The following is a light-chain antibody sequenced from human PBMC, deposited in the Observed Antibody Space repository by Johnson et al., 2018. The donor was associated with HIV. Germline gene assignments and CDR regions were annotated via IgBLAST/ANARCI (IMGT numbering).Light chain of an antibody. J-gene: IGLJ1*01. CDR1: SSNIGNNY. Sequence: QAVLTQPPSVSAAPGQKVTISCSGSSSNIGNNYVSWYQQLPGTAPKLLIYENNKRPSGIPDRFSGSKSGTSATLGITGLQTGDEAGYYCGTWDSSLSLLYVFGTGTKVTVL. CDR2: ENN. V-gene: IGLV1-51*02. CDR3: GTWDSSLSLLYV.